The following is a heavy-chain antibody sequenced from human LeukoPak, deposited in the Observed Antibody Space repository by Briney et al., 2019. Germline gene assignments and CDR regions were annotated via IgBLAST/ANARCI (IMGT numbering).Heavy chain of an antibody. V-gene: IGHV3-23*01. CDR3: AKEGRYSSTWYAADC. D-gene: IGHD6-13*01. Sequence: GGSLRLSCAASGFTFSSYAMGWVRQPPGKGLEWVSAISGSGDSTYYADSVKGRFTISRDKSMNTLFLQMNSLRVEDTAVYYCAKEGRYSSTWYAADCWGQGTLVTVSS. CDR1: GFTFSSYA. CDR2: ISGSGDST. J-gene: IGHJ4*02.